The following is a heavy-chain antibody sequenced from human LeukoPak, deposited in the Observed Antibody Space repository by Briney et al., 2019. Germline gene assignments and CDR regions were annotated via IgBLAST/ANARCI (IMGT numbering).Heavy chain of an antibody. CDR2: IIPIFGTA. V-gene: IGHV1-69*01. J-gene: IGHJ4*02. Sequence: GSSVKVSCKASGGTFSSYAISWVRQAPGQGLEWMGGIIPIFGTANYAQKFQGRVTITADESTSAAYMELSSLRSEDTAVYYCASTRKWFGELSFDYWGQGTLVTVSS. CDR3: ASTRKWFGELSFDY. CDR1: GGTFSSYA. D-gene: IGHD3-10*01.